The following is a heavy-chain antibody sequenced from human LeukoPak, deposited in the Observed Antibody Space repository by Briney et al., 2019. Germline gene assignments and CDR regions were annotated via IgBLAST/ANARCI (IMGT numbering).Heavy chain of an antibody. CDR2: ISDDGRIK. CDR1: GFSFSRYD. V-gene: IGHV3-30*04. CDR3: ARGRDGYNLVDAFDI. D-gene: IGHD5-24*01. J-gene: IGHJ3*02. Sequence: GGSLRLSCVASGFSFSRYDMHWVRQAPGKGLEWVAVISDDGRIKIYGDSVKGRLTISRDNAKNSLYLQMNSLRAEDTAVYYCARGRDGYNLVDAFDIWGQGIMVTVSS.